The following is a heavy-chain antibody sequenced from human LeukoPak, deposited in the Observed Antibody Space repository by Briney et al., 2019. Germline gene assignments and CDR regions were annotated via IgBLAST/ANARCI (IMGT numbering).Heavy chain of an antibody. Sequence: PGGSLRLSCAASGFTFSSYWMSWVRQAPGKGLEWVANIKQDGSEKYYVDSVKGRFTISRDNAKNSLFLQMNSLRAEDTAVYYCARVGGSSSRWFDPWGQGTLVTVSS. V-gene: IGHV3-7*01. D-gene: IGHD6-6*01. J-gene: IGHJ5*02. CDR3: ARVGGSSSRWFDP. CDR1: GFTFSSYW. CDR2: IKQDGSEK.